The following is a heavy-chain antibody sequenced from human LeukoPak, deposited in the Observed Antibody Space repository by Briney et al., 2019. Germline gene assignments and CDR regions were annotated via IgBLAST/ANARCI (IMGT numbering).Heavy chain of an antibody. CDR3: ARMYYYGSGSYYNLDY. Sequence: GGSLRLSCAASGFTSSSYWMSWVRQAPGKGLEWVANIKQDGSEKYYVDSVKRRFTISRDNAKNSLYLQMNSLRVEDTAVYYCARMYYYGSGSYYNLDYWGQGTLVTVSS. CDR2: IKQDGSEK. J-gene: IGHJ4*02. V-gene: IGHV3-7*01. D-gene: IGHD3-10*01. CDR1: GFTSSSYW.